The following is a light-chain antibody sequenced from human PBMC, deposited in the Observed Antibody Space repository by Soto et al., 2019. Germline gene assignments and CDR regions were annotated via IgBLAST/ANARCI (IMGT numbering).Light chain of an antibody. V-gene: IGKV3-11*01. J-gene: IGKJ5*01. CDR3: QHRSNSIT. CDR1: QSVSSY. Sequence: ILLAQSLCTLSLCPVEQATLSFRASQSVSSYSAWYQQTPGQAPRPIIYDASNRATGLPARFSGSGSGKDTTLTSSSLDPDDFADYCCQHRSNSITVGQGTRLDI. CDR2: DAS.